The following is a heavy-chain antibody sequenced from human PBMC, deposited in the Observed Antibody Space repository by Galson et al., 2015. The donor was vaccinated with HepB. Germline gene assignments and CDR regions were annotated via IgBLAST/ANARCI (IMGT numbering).Heavy chain of an antibody. Sequence: PALVKPTQTLTLTCTFSGFSLSTSGVGVGWIRQPPGKALEWLALIYWNDDKRYSPSLKSRLTITKDTSKNQVVLTMTNMDPVDTATYYCAHRRGMDGEGVRWGQGTLVTVSS. V-gene: IGHV2-5*01. CDR2: IYWNDDK. D-gene: IGHD4-17*01. J-gene: IGHJ4*02. CDR1: GFSLSTSGVG. CDR3: AHRRGMDGEGVR.